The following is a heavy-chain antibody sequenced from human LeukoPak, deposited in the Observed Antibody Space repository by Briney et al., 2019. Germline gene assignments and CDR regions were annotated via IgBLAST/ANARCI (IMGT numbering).Heavy chain of an antibody. J-gene: IGHJ4*02. CDR2: IYYSGST. CDR1: GGSISSSSYY. Sequence: SETLSLTCTVSGGSISSSSYYWGWIRQPPGKGLEWIGSIYYSGSTYYNPSLKSRVTISVDTSKNQFSLKLSSVTAADTAVYYCARQLWWELRDPYFDYWGQGTLVTVSS. CDR3: ARQLWWELRDPYFDY. D-gene: IGHD1-26*01. V-gene: IGHV4-39*01.